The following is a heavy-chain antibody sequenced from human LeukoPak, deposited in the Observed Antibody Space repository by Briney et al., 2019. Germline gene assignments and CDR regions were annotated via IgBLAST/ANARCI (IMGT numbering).Heavy chain of an antibody. CDR2: ISGGGGST. CDR3: AKGGKWDVTPFDY. J-gene: IGHJ4*02. Sequence: GGSMILSCAASGFCFTSYSIDWVRHAPWKGLEWVSTISGGGGSTYYADSVKGRFTISRDNSKNTLYLQVNSLRAEDTAVYYCAKGGKWDVTPFDYWGQGTLVTVSS. V-gene: IGHV3-23*01. D-gene: IGHD1-26*01. CDR1: GFCFTSYS.